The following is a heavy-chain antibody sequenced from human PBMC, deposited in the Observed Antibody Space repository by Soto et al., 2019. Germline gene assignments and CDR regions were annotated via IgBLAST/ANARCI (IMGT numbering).Heavy chain of an antibody. Sequence: PGGSLRLSCAASGFTFSSYGMHWVRQAPGKGLEWVAIIWYDGSNKYYADSVKGRFTISRDNSKNTLFLQVNSLRAEDTAVYYCAREMREVLVVPTYYMDYWGQGTLVTVSS. J-gene: IGHJ4*02. CDR2: IWYDGSNK. V-gene: IGHV3-33*01. CDR1: GFTFSSYG. CDR3: AREMREVLVVPTYYMDY. D-gene: IGHD2-2*01.